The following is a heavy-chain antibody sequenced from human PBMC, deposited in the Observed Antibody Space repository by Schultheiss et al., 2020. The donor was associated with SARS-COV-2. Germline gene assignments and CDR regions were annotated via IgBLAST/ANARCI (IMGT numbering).Heavy chain of an antibody. Sequence: SQTLSLTCAISGDSVSSNSAAWNWIRQSPSRGLEWLGRTYYRSKWYNDYAVSVKSRITINPDTSKNQFSLQLNSVTPEDTAVYYCARAGGYSSSYYYYYYGMDVWGQGTTVTVSS. CDR3: ARAGGYSSSYYYYYYGMDV. V-gene: IGHV6-1*01. D-gene: IGHD6-13*01. J-gene: IGHJ6*02. CDR2: TYYRSKWYN. CDR1: GDSVSSNSAA.